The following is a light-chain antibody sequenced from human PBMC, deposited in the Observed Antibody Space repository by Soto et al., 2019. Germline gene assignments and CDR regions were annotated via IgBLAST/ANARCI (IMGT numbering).Light chain of an antibody. J-gene: IGKJ4*01. Sequence: DLLMTQTPLSLSVTPGQPASISCKSSQSLLHSDGKTYFSWYLQKPGQPPQLLIYEISRRFSGVPDRFSGSGSGTEFTLKISRVEAEDVWLYYCMQSIHLPLTFGGGTKVEIK. CDR1: QSLLHSDGKTY. V-gene: IGKV2D-29*01. CDR2: EIS. CDR3: MQSIHLPLT.